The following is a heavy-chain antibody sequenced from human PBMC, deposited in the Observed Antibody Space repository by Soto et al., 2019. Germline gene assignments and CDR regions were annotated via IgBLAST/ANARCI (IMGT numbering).Heavy chain of an antibody. CDR1: GYSFSAYY. Sequence: QVHLVQSGAEVKSPGATVKVSCKAAGYSFSAYYLHWVRHAPGQGLEWMGWLDPNTGRTNYAQKFKGRVTMTSDTSISTAYMELSRPTSDNSAVYYCGRDGVEILTTDLGSWLDPGGQGTLVSVSS. CDR2: LDPNTGRT. CDR3: GRDGVEILTTDLGSWLDP. J-gene: IGHJ5*02. V-gene: IGHV1-2*02. D-gene: IGHD4-4*01.